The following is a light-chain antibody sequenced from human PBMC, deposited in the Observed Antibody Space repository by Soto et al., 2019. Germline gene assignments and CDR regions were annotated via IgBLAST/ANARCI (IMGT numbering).Light chain of an antibody. CDR2: GAS. Sequence: EIVLTQSPATLSLSPGERATLSCRASQSVSSYLAWYQQKPGQAPRLLIYGASSRATGTPARFSGSGSGTEFTLTINSLQSEDFAVYYCQQYQNLWTFGQGTKVDIK. J-gene: IGKJ1*01. V-gene: IGKV3-15*01. CDR1: QSVSSY. CDR3: QQYQNLWT.